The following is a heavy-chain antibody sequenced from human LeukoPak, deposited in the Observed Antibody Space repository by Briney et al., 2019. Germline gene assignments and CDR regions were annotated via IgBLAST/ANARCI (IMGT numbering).Heavy chain of an antibody. CDR1: GGSISSYY. V-gene: IGHV4-4*07. J-gene: IGHJ3*01. CDR3: ATQVASAFDF. CDR2: IHTNGIT. D-gene: IGHD2-21*01. Sequence: SETLSLTCIVSGGSISSYYWSWIRQPAGEGLEWIGRIHTNGITKYNPSLKSRVTMSVDTPKSQFSLKLSSVTAADTAIYYCATQVASAFDFWGQGTMVTVSS.